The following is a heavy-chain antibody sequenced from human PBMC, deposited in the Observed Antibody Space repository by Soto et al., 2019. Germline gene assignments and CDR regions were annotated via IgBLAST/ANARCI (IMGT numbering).Heavy chain of an antibody. CDR3: ARDLGYHHTFRYGMDV. D-gene: IGHD6-25*01. V-gene: IGHV1-69*01. CDR1: GGTFSSYA. Sequence: QVQLVQSGAEVKKPGSSVKVSCKASGGTFSSYAISWVRQAPGQGLEWMGGIIPIFGTANYAQKFQGRVTITADESTSTAYMELSSLRSEDTAVYYCARDLGYHHTFRYGMDVWGQGITVTVSS. J-gene: IGHJ6*02. CDR2: IIPIFGTA.